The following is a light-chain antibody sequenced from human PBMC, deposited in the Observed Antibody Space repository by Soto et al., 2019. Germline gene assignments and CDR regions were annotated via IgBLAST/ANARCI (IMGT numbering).Light chain of an antibody. CDR1: QSVSSD. J-gene: IGKJ3*01. CDR2: GAS. Sequence: EKVMTQSPATLSVSPGERATLSCRASQSVSSDLAWFQQKPGQAPRLLIYGASTRAAGIPAKFRGSGSGTEFTLTISSLQSEDFAVYYCQQYNNWPFTFGPGTKVDIK. CDR3: QQYNNWPFT. V-gene: IGKV3-15*01.